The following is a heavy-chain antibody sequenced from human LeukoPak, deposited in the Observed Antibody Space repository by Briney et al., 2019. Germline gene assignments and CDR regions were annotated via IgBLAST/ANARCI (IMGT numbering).Heavy chain of an antibody. D-gene: IGHD2-2*02. CDR2: IYPGDSDT. CDR3: ARRGRFVVVPAAIRRDYYYYGMDV. J-gene: IGHJ6*02. CDR1: GYSFTSYW. Sequence: GESLKISCKGSGYSFTSYWIGWVRQMPGKGLEWMGIIYPGDSDTRYSPSFQGQVPISADKSISTAYLQWSSLKASDTAMYYCARRGRFVVVPAAIRRDYYYYGMDVWGQGTTVTVSS. V-gene: IGHV5-51*01.